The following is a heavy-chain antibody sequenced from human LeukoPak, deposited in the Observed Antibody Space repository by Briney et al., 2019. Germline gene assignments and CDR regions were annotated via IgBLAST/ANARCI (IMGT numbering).Heavy chain of an antibody. D-gene: IGHD5-12*01. CDR3: ARGTGSWLRLTRWFDP. CDR2: MNPNSGNT. Sequence: GASVKVSCKASGYTFTNYDINWVRQATGQGLEWMGWMNPNSGNTDYAQKFQGRVTMTRNTSISTAYMELSRLVSEDTAVYYCARGTGSWLRLTRWFDPWGQGTLVTVSS. V-gene: IGHV1-8*01. CDR1: GYTFTNYD. J-gene: IGHJ5*02.